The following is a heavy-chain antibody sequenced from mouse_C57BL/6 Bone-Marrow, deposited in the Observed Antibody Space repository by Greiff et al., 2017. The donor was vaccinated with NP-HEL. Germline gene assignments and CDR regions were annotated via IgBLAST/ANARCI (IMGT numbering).Heavy chain of an antibody. CDR2: IDPETGGT. Sequence: VKLMESGAELVRPGASVTLSCKASGYTFTDYEMHWVKQTPVHGLEWIGAIDPETGGTAYNQKFKGKAILTADKSSSTAYMELRSLTSEDSAVYYSLIGKGYWGQGTTLTVSS. D-gene: IGHD1-1*01. V-gene: IGHV1-15*01. CDR3: LIGKGY. J-gene: IGHJ2*01. CDR1: GYTFTDYE.